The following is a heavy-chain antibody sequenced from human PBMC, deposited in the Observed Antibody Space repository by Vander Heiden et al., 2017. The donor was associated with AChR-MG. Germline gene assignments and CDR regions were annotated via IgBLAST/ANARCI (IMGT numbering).Heavy chain of an antibody. V-gene: IGHV4-34*01. Sequence: QVQLQQWGAGLLKPSETLSLTCAVYGGSFSGYYWSWSRQPPGKGLEWIGEINHSGSTNYNPSLKSRVTISVDTSKNQYSLKLSSVTAAETAVYYCARAYDYVWGSYRPRYYFDYWGQGTLVTVSS. CDR2: INHSGST. D-gene: IGHD3-16*02. J-gene: IGHJ4*02. CDR1: GGSFSGYY. CDR3: ARAYDYVWGSYRPRYYFDY.